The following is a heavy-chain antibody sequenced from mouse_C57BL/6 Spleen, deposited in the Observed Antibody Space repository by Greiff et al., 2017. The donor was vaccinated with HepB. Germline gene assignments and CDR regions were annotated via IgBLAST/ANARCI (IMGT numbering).Heavy chain of an antibody. D-gene: IGHD2-4*01. V-gene: IGHV1-80*01. Sequence: VKLMESGAELVKPGASVKISCKASGYAFSSYWMNWVKQRPGKGLEWIGQIYPGDGDTNYNGKFKGKATLTADKSSSTAYMQLSSLTSEDSAVYFCAIFDYGGGYYFDYWGQGTTLTVSS. CDR2: IYPGDGDT. CDR1: GYAFSSYW. J-gene: IGHJ2*01. CDR3: AIFDYGGGYYFDY.